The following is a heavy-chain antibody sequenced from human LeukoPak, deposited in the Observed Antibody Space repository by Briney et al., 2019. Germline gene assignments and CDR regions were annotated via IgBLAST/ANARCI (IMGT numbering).Heavy chain of an antibody. Sequence: PSETLSLTCTVSGGSISSYYWSWIRQPPGKGLEWIGYIYCSGSTNYNPSLKSRVTISVDTSKNQFSLKLSSVTAADTAVYYCARARSPFLGYCSSTSCEGQYYFDYWGQGTLVIVSS. D-gene: IGHD2-2*01. CDR2: IYCSGST. CDR3: ARARSPFLGYCSSTSCEGQYYFDY. J-gene: IGHJ4*02. V-gene: IGHV4-59*01. CDR1: GGSISSYY.